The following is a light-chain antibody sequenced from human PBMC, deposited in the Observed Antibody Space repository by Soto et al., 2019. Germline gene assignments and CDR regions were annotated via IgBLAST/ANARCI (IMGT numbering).Light chain of an antibody. V-gene: IGKV3-20*01. CDR2: GAS. CDR3: QRYGNSPMYT. J-gene: IGKJ2*01. Sequence: VLTQSPGTLSVSPGERATLSCRASQTVSSSYLAWYQQKPGQAPRLLIHGASTRATGTPDRFSGSGSGTDFTLTISRLEPEDFAVYYCQRYGNSPMYTFGQGTKVDIK. CDR1: QTVSSSY.